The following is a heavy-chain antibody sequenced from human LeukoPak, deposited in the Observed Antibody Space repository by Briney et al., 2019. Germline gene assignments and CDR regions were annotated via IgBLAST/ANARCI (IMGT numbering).Heavy chain of an antibody. CDR2: IYYSGST. V-gene: IGHV4-30-4*01. J-gene: IGHJ4*02. CDR1: GGSISSGDYY. CDR3: ARGGVVVVPALDY. Sequence: SQTLSLTCTVSGGSISSGDYYWSWIRQPPGKGLEWIGYIYYSGSTYYNPSLKSRVSISVDTSKNQFSLKLSSVTAADTAVYCCARGGVVVVPALDYWGQGTLVTVSS. D-gene: IGHD3-22*01.